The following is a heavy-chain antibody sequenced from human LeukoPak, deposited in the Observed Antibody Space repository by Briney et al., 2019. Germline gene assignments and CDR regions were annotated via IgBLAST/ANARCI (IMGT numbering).Heavy chain of an antibody. Sequence: PSETLSLTCTVSGGSVSSDNYYWSWLRQPPGKGLEWIGYIYYSGSTKYNPSLKSRVTISVDTSRNLFSLKLTSVTAADTAVYYRARGPLGQGQPFAYWGQGTLVTVSS. CDR2: IYYSGST. CDR1: GGSVSSDNYY. CDR3: ARGPLGQGQPFAY. V-gene: IGHV4-61*01. J-gene: IGHJ4*02.